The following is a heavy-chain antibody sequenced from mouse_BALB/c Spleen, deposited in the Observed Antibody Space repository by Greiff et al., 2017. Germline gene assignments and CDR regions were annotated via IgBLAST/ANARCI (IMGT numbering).Heavy chain of an antibody. J-gene: IGHJ4*01. D-gene: IGHD2-1*01. V-gene: IGHV5-15*02. CDR3: ARVYYGNYVYAMDD. Sequence: EVKLMESGGGLVQPGGSRKLSCAASGFTFSDYGMAWVRQAPGKGPEWVAFISNLAYSIYYADTVTGRFTISRENAKNTLYLEMSSLRSEDTAMYYCARVYYGNYVYAMDDWGQGTSVTVSS. CDR2: ISNLAYSI. CDR1: GFTFSDYG.